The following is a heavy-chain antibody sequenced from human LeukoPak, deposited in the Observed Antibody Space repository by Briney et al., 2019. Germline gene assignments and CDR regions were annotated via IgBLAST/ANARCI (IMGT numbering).Heavy chain of an antibody. V-gene: IGHV4-59*01. CDR2: IYYSGST. Sequence: SETLSLTCTVSGGSISSYYWSWIRQPPGKGLEWIGYIYYSGSTNYNPSLKSRVTISVDTSKNQFSLKLSSVTAADTAVYYCARGVLWFGELFGAFDIWGQGTMVTVSS. J-gene: IGHJ3*02. CDR1: GGSISSYY. D-gene: IGHD3-10*01. CDR3: ARGVLWFGELFGAFDI.